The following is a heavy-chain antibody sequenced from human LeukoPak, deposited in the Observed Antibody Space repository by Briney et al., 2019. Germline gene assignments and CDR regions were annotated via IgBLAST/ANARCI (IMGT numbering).Heavy chain of an antibody. V-gene: IGHV4-38-2*02. CDR2: IYHSGST. Sequence: PSETLSLTCAVSGYSISSGYYWGWIRQPPGKGLEWIGSIYHSGSTYYKPSLKSRVTISVDTSKNQFSLKLSSVTAADTAVYYCARDRGVLLWFGELFLSGFDPWGQGTLVTVSS. J-gene: IGHJ5*02. CDR3: ARDRGVLLWFGELFLSGFDP. D-gene: IGHD3-10*01. CDR1: GYSISSGYY.